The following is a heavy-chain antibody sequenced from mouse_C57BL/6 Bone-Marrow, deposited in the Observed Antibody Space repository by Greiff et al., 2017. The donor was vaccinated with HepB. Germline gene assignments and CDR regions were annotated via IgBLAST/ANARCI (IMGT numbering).Heavy chain of an antibody. Sequence: VQLQQSGAELVMPGASVKLSCKASGYTFTSYWMHWVKQRPGQGLEWIGEIDPSDSYTNYNQKFKGKSTLTVDKSSSQAYMQLSSLTSEDSAVYYGARDCDGYYGDAMDDWGQGTSVTVSS. CDR2: IDPSDSYT. CDR1: GYTFTSYW. J-gene: IGHJ4*01. V-gene: IGHV1-69*01. CDR3: ARDCDGYYGDAMDD. D-gene: IGHD2-3*01.